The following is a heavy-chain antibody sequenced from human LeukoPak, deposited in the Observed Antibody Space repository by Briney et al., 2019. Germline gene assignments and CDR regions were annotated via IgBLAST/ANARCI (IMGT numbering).Heavy chain of an antibody. Sequence: SETLSLTCTISGASIDSYYWSWIRQPPGKGLEWIGYIYYSGTTNYNPSLKRRVTISVDTSKNQFSLKLSSVTAADTAVYYCARGISGYDFYYYYYYMDVWGKGTTVTISS. D-gene: IGHD5-12*01. CDR3: ARGISGYDFYYYYYYMDV. V-gene: IGHV4-59*12. CDR1: GASIDSYY. J-gene: IGHJ6*03. CDR2: IYYSGTT.